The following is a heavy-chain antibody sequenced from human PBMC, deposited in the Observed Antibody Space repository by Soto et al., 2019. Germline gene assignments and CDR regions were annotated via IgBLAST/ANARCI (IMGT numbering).Heavy chain of an antibody. V-gene: IGHV4-59*01. CDR1: GDSITSSY. CDR3: AKGAGRDGYNTA. D-gene: IGHD5-12*01. J-gene: IGHJ4*02. CDR2: IFYTGIT. Sequence: QVQLQQSGPGLMKPSETLSLTCTVSGDSITSSYWSWFRQPPGKGLEYIGFIFYTGITSYNPSLKSRAIISMNTSKNQFFLRLTSVTAADTAVYYCAKGAGRDGYNTARGQGTLVTVS.